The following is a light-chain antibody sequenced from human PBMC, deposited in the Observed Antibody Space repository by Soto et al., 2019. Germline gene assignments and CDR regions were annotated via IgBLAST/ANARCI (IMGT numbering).Light chain of an antibody. Sequence: EIVMTQSPATLSVSPGERATLSCRASQSVSNNLAWYQQKPGQAPRLLIYGASTRATGIPARFSGSGSGTDFTLTLSSLQSEDFAVYYCHQYNNWPPWTFGQGTKVEIK. CDR2: GAS. V-gene: IGKV3-15*01. J-gene: IGKJ1*01. CDR3: HQYNNWPPWT. CDR1: QSVSNN.